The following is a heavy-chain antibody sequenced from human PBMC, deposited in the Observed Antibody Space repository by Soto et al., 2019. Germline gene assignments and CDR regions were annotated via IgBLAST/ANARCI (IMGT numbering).Heavy chain of an antibody. V-gene: IGHV4-34*01. Sequence: SETLSLTCAVYGGSFSGYYWSWIRQPPGKGLEWIGEINHSGNTNYNPSLKSRVTISVDTSKNQFSLKLSSVTAADTAVYYCATTYIPGYYFDYWGQGTLVTVSS. CDR2: INHSGNT. J-gene: IGHJ4*02. CDR1: GGSFSGYY. D-gene: IGHD1-20*01. CDR3: ATTYIPGYYFDY.